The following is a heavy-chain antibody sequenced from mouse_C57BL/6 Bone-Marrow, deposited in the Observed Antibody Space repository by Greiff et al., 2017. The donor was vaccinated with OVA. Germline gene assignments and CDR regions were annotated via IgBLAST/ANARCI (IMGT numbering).Heavy chain of an antibody. D-gene: IGHD1-1*01. J-gene: IGHJ4*01. CDR1: GYTFTSYW. V-gene: IGHV1-59*01. Sequence: QVQLQQPGAELVRPGTSVKLSCKASGYTFTSYWMHWVKQRPGQGLEWIGVIDPSDSYTNSNQKFKGKATLTVDTSSSTAYMQLSSLTSEDSSVYYCARERYGSSYNAMDYWGQGTSVTVSS. CDR2: IDPSDSYT. CDR3: ARERYGSSYNAMDY.